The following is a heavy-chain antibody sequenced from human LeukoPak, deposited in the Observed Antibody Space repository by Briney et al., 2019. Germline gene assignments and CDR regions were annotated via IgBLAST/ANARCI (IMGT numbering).Heavy chain of an antibody. D-gene: IGHD1-20*01. J-gene: IGHJ6*02. CDR1: GFTFSSYW. CDR3: ARDNWNDRLGLGYYYYGMDV. Sequence: GGSLRLSCAASGFTFSSYWMSWVRQAPGKGLEWVANIKQDGSEKYYVDSVKGRFTISRDNAKNSLYLQMNSLRAEDTAVYYCARDNWNDRLGLGYYYYGMDVWGQGTTVTVSS. CDR2: IKQDGSEK. V-gene: IGHV3-7*01.